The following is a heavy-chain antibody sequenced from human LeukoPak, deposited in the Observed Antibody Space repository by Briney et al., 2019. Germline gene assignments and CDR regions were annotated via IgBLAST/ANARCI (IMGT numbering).Heavy chain of an antibody. CDR2: IKQDESEI. CDR3: ASGWGPMVVSY. CDR1: GFTFSNYW. V-gene: IGHV3-7*01. J-gene: IGHJ4*02. D-gene: IGHD2-8*02. Sequence: GGSLRLSCAASGFTFSNYWTSWVRQSPGKGLEWVAKIKQDESEIYYVDSVKGRFTISRDNAKNSLYLQMNSLRAEDTAVYYCASGWGPMVVSYWGQGTLVTVSS.